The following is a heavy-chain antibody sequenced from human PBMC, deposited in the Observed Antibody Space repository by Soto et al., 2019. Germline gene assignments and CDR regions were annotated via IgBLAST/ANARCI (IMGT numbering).Heavy chain of an antibody. J-gene: IGHJ3*02. Sequence: GGSLRLSCAASGFTFSSYGMHWVRQAPGKGLEWVAVIWYDGSNKYYADSVKGRFTISRDNSKNKLYLQMNSLRAEDTAVYYCARDRSDYGDYNDAFDIWGQGTMVTVSS. D-gene: IGHD4-17*01. V-gene: IGHV3-33*01. CDR1: GFTFSSYG. CDR3: ARDRSDYGDYNDAFDI. CDR2: IWYDGSNK.